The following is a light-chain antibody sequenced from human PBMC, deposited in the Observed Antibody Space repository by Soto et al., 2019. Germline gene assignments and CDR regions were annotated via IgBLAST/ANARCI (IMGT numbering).Light chain of an antibody. V-gene: IGLV1-44*01. CDR3: ATWDDSLNGVV. J-gene: IGLJ3*02. CDR1: YPNIGSNT. Sequence: QSVLTQPPSASGTPGQRVTISCSGGYPNIGSNTVNWYHQLPGTAPKLLIYDNNQRPSGVPDRVSGSTSGTSASLAISGLLSEDEADYYCATWDDSLNGVVFGGGTQLTVL. CDR2: DNN.